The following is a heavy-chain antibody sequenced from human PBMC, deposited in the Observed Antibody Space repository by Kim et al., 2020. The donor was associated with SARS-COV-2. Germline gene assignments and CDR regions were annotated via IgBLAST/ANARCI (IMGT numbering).Heavy chain of an antibody. Sequence: AQKLQGRVTLTTDTSTSTASMELRNLRSDDTAVYYCARVPRYGSGGDYWGQGTLVTVSS. D-gene: IGHD3-10*01. CDR3: ARVPRYGSGGDY. J-gene: IGHJ4*02. V-gene: IGHV1-18*01.